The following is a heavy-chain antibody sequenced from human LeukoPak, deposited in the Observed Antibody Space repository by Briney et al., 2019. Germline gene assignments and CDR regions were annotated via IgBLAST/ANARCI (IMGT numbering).Heavy chain of an antibody. Sequence: GGSLRLSCAASGFTFSSYAMHWVRQAPGKGLERVAVISYDGSNKYYADSVKDRFTISRDNSKNTLYLQMNSLRAEDTAVYYCARAYETYYYGSGSLGRTTGLGYWGQGTLVTVSS. J-gene: IGHJ4*02. CDR2: ISYDGSNK. CDR3: ARAYETYYYGSGSLGRTTGLGY. D-gene: IGHD3-10*01. V-gene: IGHV3-30-3*01. CDR1: GFTFSSYA.